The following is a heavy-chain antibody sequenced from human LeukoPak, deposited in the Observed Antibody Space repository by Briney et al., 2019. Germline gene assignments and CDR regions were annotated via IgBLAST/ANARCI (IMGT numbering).Heavy chain of an antibody. CDR2: ILYSGST. CDR3: AREKWELLPIFDY. D-gene: IGHD1-26*01. CDR1: GGSISSYY. V-gene: IGHV4-59*01. Sequence: PSETLSLTCTVSGGSISSYYWSWLRQPPGQGLEWIGYILYSGSTNYNPSLKSRVTISVDTSKNQFSLKLSSVTAADTAVYYCAREKWELLPIFDYWGQGTLVTVSS. J-gene: IGHJ4*02.